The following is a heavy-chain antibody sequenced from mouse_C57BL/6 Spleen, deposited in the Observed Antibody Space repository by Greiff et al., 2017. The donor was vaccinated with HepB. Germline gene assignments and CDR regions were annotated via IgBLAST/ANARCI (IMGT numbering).Heavy chain of an antibody. CDR3: ARPFGYDGDWYFDV. CDR1: GYTFTDYN. V-gene: IGHV1-18*01. D-gene: IGHD2-2*01. Sequence: EVQLQQSGPELVKPGASVKIPCKASGYTFTDYNMDWVKQSHGKSLEWIGDINPNNGGTIYNQKFKGKATLTVDKSSSTAYMELRSLTSEDTAVYYCARPFGYDGDWYFDVWGTGTTVTVSS. CDR2: INPNNGGT. J-gene: IGHJ1*03.